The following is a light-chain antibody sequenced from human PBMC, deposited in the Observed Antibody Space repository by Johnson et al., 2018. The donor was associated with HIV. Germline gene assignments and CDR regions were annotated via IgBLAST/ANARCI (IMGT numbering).Light chain of an antibody. CDR1: SSNIGNNY. Sequence: QSALTQPPSVSAAPGQKVTISCSGSSSNIGNNYVSWYQQLPGTAPKLLIYGNDKRPSGIPDRFSGSKSGTSATLGITGLQTGDEADYYCGTWDTSLGAQYVFGSGTKVTVL. CDR2: GND. V-gene: IGLV1-51*02. CDR3: GTWDTSLGAQYV. J-gene: IGLJ1*01.